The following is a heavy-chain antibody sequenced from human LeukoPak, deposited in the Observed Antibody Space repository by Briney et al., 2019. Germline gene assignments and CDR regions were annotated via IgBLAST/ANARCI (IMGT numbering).Heavy chain of an antibody. CDR2: ISSSSSYI. CDR3: ARDRRITMIVVVITNYYGMDV. Sequence: KAGGSLRLSCAASGFTFSSYSMNWVRQAPGKGLEWVSSISSSSSYIYYADSVKGRFTISRDNAKNSLYLQMNSLRAEDTAVYYCARDRRITMIVVVITNYYGMDVWGQGTTVTVSS. J-gene: IGHJ6*02. CDR1: GFTFSSYS. D-gene: IGHD3-22*01. V-gene: IGHV3-21*01.